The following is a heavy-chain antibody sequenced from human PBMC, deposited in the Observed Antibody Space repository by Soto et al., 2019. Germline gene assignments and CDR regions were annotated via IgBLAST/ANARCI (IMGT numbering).Heavy chain of an antibody. D-gene: IGHD5-18*01. Sequence: SVKVSCKASGGTFSSYAISWVRQAPGQGLEWMGGIIPIFGTANYAQKFQGRVTITADKSTSTAYMELSSPRSEDTAVYYCARADTAMVKVDYWGQGTLVTVSS. CDR2: IIPIFGTA. CDR1: GGTFSSYA. CDR3: ARADTAMVKVDY. V-gene: IGHV1-69*06. J-gene: IGHJ4*02.